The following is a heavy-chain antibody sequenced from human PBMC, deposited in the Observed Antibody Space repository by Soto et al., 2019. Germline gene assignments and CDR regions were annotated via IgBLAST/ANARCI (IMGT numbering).Heavy chain of an antibody. D-gene: IGHD3-22*01. CDR2: IRVTGEST. Sequence: GVSLRLPCVASGFPFGSYARSWVRQAPGKGRQWVSSIRVTGESTYYADSVKGRFTISRDNSKNTLYRQMNTLRAEDTAVYSCATTPHPLSYYASNGLYYFDYWGQGTLVTVSS. CDR3: ATTPHPLSYYASNGLYYFDY. J-gene: IGHJ4*02. CDR1: GFPFGSYA. V-gene: IGHV3-23*01.